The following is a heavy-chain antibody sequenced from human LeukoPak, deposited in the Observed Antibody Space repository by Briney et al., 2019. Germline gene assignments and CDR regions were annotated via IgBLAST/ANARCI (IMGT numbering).Heavy chain of an antibody. CDR1: GFTFSSYE. CDR3: ARDPRGWYCSGGSCYGMDV. V-gene: IGHV3-48*03. D-gene: IGHD2-15*01. CDR2: TSSSGSTI. Sequence: PGGSLRLSCAASGFTFSSYEMNWVRQAPGKGLEWVSYTSSSGSTIYYADSVKGRFTISRDNAKNSLYLQMNSLRAEDTAVYYCARDPRGWYCSGGSCYGMDVWGQGTRSPSP. J-gene: IGHJ6*02.